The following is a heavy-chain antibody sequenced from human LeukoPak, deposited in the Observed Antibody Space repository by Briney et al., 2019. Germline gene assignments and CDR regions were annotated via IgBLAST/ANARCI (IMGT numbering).Heavy chain of an antibody. CDR3: CGSGWFAGPFDY. V-gene: IGHV4-39*07. J-gene: IGHJ4*02. Sequence: NPSETLSLTCSVSGGSITKNGYYWGWIRQSPETGLEWIGSMHYSGNTYYNPSLNSRVTISVDTSKNQFSLKLTSVTAADTAVYYCCGSGWFAGPFDYWGQGALVTVSS. CDR2: MHYSGNT. CDR1: GGSITKNGYY. D-gene: IGHD6-19*01.